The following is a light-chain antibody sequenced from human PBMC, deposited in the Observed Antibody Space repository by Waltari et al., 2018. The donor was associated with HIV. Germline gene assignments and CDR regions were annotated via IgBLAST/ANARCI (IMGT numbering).Light chain of an antibody. CDR3: MQALQTRLWT. J-gene: IGKJ1*01. Sequence: DIVMTQSPLSLPVTPGEPASISCRSSQSLLHSNGYNYLDWYLQKPGQSPQLLIYLGSNRASGVPDRFSGSGSGTDFTLKISRVEAEDVGVYYCMQALQTRLWTFGQGTKVEIK. V-gene: IGKV2-28*01. CDR1: QSLLHSNGYNY. CDR2: LGS.